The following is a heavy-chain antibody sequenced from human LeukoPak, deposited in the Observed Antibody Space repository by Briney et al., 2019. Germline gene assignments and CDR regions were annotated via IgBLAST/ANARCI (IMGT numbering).Heavy chain of an antibody. J-gene: IGHJ4*02. D-gene: IGHD7-27*01. CDR3: AREYWGPEY. CDR2: IKQDGSDK. Sequence: GGSLRLSCAASGFTFTTYWMTWVRQAPGKGLEWLAKIKQDGSDKHYVDSVKGRFTISRDNAKNSVYLQMNSLRAEDTAVYYCAREYWGPEYWGQGTLVTVSS. V-gene: IGHV3-7*03. CDR1: GFTFTTYW.